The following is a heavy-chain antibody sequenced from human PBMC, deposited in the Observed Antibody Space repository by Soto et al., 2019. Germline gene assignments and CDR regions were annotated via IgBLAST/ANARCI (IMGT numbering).Heavy chain of an antibody. CDR2: IIPILGIA. J-gene: IGHJ4*01. CDR3: ARARGGYDSHFAY. Sequence: SVKVSCKASGGTFSSYTISWVRQAPGQGLEWMGRIIPILGIANYAQKFQGRVTITADKSTSTAYMELSSLRSEDTAVYYCARARGGYDSHFAYWGHGTLVTVSS. V-gene: IGHV1-69*02. D-gene: IGHD5-12*01. CDR1: GGTFSSYT.